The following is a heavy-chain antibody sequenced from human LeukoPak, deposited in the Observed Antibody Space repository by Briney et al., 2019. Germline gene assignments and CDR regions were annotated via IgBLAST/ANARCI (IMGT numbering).Heavy chain of an antibody. CDR3: ARDRAIPGAGVAGYLYYFDY. J-gene: IGHJ4*02. D-gene: IGHD6-19*01. CDR2: IYTSGST. Sequence: SQTLSLTCTVAGASISSGGYYWGWLRQHPGKGLEWIGRIYTSGSTNYNPSLKSRVTMSVDTSKNQFSLKLSSVTAADTAVYYCARDRAIPGAGVAGYLYYFDYWGQGTLVTVSS. CDR1: GASISSGGYY. V-gene: IGHV4-61*02.